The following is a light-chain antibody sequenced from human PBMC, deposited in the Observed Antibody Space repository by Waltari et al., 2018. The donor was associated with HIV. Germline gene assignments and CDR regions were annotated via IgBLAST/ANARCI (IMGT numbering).Light chain of an antibody. V-gene: IGLV2-8*01. CDR1: SSDVDTYNY. CDR2: EVT. CDR3: SSYGGNNNFYV. Sequence: QSALTQPPSASGFPGQSVTINCTGTSSDVDTYNYVSWYQQHPGKAPKHMIYEVTKRPSGVPDRFSGSTSGNTASLTVSGLQAEDEADYFCSSYGGNNNFYVFGIGTKVTVL. J-gene: IGLJ1*01.